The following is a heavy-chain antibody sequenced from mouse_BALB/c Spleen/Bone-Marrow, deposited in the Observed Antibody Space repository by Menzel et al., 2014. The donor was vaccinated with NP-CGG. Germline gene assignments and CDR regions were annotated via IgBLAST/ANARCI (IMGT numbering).Heavy chain of an antibody. Sequence: EVQVVESGGDLVKPGGSLKLSCAASGFTFSSYGMSWVRQTPDKRLEWVATINSGGVNTYYIDSVKGRFTFSRDNAKNTLYLQMSSLKSEDTAMYHCARRGNWDGRAAMDYWGQGTSVTVSS. V-gene: IGHV5-6*01. CDR3: ARRGNWDGRAAMDY. CDR1: GFTFSSYG. CDR2: INSGGVNT. D-gene: IGHD4-1*01. J-gene: IGHJ4*01.